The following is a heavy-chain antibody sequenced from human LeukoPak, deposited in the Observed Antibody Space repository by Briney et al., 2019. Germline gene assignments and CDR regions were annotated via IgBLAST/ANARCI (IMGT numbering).Heavy chain of an antibody. D-gene: IGHD3-10*01. V-gene: IGHV1-46*01. CDR3: ARDPAVASGNHFDY. J-gene: IGHJ4*02. CDR1: GYTFTSYY. Sequence: GGSLRLSCAASGYTFTSYYMHWVRQAPGQGLEWMGIINPSGGSTSYAQKFQGRVAMTRDTSTSTVYMELSSLRSEDTAVYYCARDPAVASGNHFDYWGQGTLVTVSS. CDR2: INPSGGST.